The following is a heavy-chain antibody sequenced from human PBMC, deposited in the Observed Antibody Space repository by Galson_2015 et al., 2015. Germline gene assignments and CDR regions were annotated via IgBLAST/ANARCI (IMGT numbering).Heavy chain of an antibody. V-gene: IGHV3-30*01. CDR1: GFTFSSYA. Sequence: SLRLSCAASGFTFSSYAMHWVRQAPGKGLEWVAVISYDGSNKYYADSVKGRFTISRDNSKNTLYLQMNSLRAEDTAVYYCARELLPTVATNSYYYMDVWGKGTTVTVSS. J-gene: IGHJ6*03. CDR3: ARELLPTVATNSYYYMDV. CDR2: ISYDGSNK. D-gene: IGHD4-17*01.